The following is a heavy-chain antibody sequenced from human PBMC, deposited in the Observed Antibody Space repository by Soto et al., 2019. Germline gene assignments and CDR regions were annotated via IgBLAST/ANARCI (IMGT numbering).Heavy chain of an antibody. CDR1: GFTVSNNY. CDR2: IYSGGYT. Sequence: EVQLVESGGGLIQPGGSLRLSCAVSGFTVSNNYMSWVRQAPGKGLEGVSVIYSGGYTAYGDSVKGRFTISRDNSKNQSYPQRNSLEADDAVVYYWATPGGGGGYWGQGTLVTVSS. J-gene: IGHJ4*02. CDR3: ATPGGGGGY. V-gene: IGHV3-53*01. D-gene: IGHD3-10*01.